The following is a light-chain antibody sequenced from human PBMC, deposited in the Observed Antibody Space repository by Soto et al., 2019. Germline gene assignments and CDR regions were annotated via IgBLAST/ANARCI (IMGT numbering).Light chain of an antibody. CDR1: QSVSGNY. Sequence: ENVLTQSPGTLSLSPGERATLSCRASQSVSGNYLAWYQHKPGQAPRLLIYGASSRATGIADRFSGSGSGTDFTLTISRLEPEDFAVYYCHQYRSSPLPGGSPLPFGGATKVEIK. J-gene: IGKJ4*01. CDR3: HQYRSSPLPGGSPLP. V-gene: IGKV3-20*01. CDR2: GAS.